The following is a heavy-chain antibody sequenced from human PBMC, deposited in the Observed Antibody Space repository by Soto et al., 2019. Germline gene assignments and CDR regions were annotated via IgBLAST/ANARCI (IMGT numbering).Heavy chain of an antibody. CDR3: VRGQCSAFDR. V-gene: IGHV6-1*01. J-gene: IGHJ5*02. D-gene: IGHD3-10*02. CDR2: TYYRSKWNS. Sequence: QVPLHQSGPGLVKPSQTLSLTCAISGDSVSRTSVAWQWIRQSPSRGLEWLGRTYYRSKWNSDYAVTVMGRITINPDTSKSQVSLQLNSVTPEDTAVYYCVRGQCSAFDRWGQGTLVTVSS. CDR1: GDSVSRTSVA.